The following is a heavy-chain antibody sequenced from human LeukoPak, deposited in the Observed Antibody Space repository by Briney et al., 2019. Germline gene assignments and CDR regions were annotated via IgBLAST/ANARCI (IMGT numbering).Heavy chain of an antibody. V-gene: IGHV1-2*06. CDR1: GYTFTGYY. D-gene: IGHD3-22*01. J-gene: IGHJ3*02. CDR3: AGEDNSSGYRPFDI. Sequence: ASVKVSCKASGYTFTGYYIHWVRQAPGQGLDWMGRINPNNGGTNYAQKFQGRVTMTRDMSKSTAYMELSRLRSDDTAVYYCAGEDNSSGYRPFDIWGQGTMVTVPS. CDR2: INPNNGGT.